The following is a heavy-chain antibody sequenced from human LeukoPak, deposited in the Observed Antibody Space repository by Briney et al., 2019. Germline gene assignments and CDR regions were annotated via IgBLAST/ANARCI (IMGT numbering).Heavy chain of an antibody. CDR3: AREISTYYYDSSGYSLGYMDV. CDR1: GYSISSDYY. D-gene: IGHD3-22*01. J-gene: IGHJ6*03. V-gene: IGHV3-20*04. Sequence: ETLSLTCTVSGYSISSDYYWGWIRQTPGKGLEWVSGINWNGGSTGYADSVKGRFTISRDNAKNSLYLQMNSLRAEDTALYYCAREISTYYYDSSGYSLGYMDVWGKGTTVTVSS. CDR2: INWNGGST.